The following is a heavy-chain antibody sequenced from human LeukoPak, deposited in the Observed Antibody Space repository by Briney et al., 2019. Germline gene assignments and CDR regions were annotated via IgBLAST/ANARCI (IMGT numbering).Heavy chain of an antibody. CDR1: GFIFSGSG. Sequence: PGRSLRLSCVASGFIFSGSGMYWVRQAPGKGLEWVAVIWHDGSGEFYADSVKGRFSISRDNSKNTVYLQMNSLRVEDTALYSCARDSRGGWSGYLDYWGQGILVTVSS. J-gene: IGHJ4*02. CDR3: ARDSRGGWSGYLDY. CDR2: IWHDGSGE. D-gene: IGHD6-19*01. V-gene: IGHV3-33*07.